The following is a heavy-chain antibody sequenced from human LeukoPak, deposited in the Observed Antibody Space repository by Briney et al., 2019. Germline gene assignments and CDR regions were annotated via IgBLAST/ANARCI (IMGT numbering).Heavy chain of an antibody. CDR3: ARDQEVGGYDRAYTFDY. Sequence: GASVKVSCKASGYTFTGYYMHWVRQAPGQGLEWMGWINPNSGGTNYAQKFQGRVTMTRDTSISTAYMELSRLRSDDTAVYYCARDQEVGGYDRAYTFDYWGQGTLVTVSS. CDR1: GYTFTGYY. D-gene: IGHD5-12*01. J-gene: IGHJ4*02. CDR2: INPNSGGT. V-gene: IGHV1-2*02.